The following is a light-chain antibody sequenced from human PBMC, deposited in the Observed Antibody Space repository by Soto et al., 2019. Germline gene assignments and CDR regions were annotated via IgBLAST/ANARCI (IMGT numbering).Light chain of an antibody. CDR2: EVT. J-gene: IGLJ1*01. CDR3: CSYAGSSTLYV. CDR1: SSDVGNYDL. V-gene: IGLV2-23*02. Sequence: QSALTQPASVSGSPGQSITISCTGTSSDVGNYDLVSWYQRHPGKAPKLMIFEVTKRPSGVSDRFSGSKSGNTASLTVSGLQAEDEADYYCCSYAGSSTLYVFGTGTKLTVL.